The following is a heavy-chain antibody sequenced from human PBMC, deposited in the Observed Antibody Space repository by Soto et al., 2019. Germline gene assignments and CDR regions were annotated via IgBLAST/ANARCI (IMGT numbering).Heavy chain of an antibody. V-gene: IGHV1-18*01. CDR1: GGTFSSYG. Sequence: ASVKVSCKASGGTFSSYGISWARQAPGQGLEWMGWISAYNGNTNYAQKLQGRVTMTTDTSTSTAYMELRSLRSDDTAVYYCARSGGTSVYYYYYGMDVWGQGTTVTVSS. CDR2: ISAYNGNT. CDR3: ARSGGTSVYYYYYGMDV. J-gene: IGHJ6*02. D-gene: IGHD2-2*01.